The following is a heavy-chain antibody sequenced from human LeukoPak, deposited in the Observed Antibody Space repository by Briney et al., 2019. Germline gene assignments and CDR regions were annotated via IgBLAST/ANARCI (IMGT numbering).Heavy chain of an antibody. CDR2: INPSGGST. CDR3: ARVLAYPTSRGFYYYGMDV. V-gene: IGHV1-46*01. CDR1: GYTFTSYY. Sequence: ASVKVSCKASGYTFTSYYMHWVRQAPGQGLEWMVIINPSGGSTSYAQKFQGRVTMTRDTSTSTVYMELSSLRSEDTAVYHCARVLAYPTSRGFYYYGMDVWGQGTTVTVSS. D-gene: IGHD5-12*01. J-gene: IGHJ6*02.